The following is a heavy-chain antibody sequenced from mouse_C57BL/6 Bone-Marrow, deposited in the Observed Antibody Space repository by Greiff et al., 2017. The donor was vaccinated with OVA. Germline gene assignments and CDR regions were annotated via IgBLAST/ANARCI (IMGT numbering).Heavy chain of an antibody. CDR1: GFSLTSYG. CDR2: IWSGGST. V-gene: IGHV2-2*01. D-gene: IGHD1-1*01. CDR3: ARIITTVVASPYAMDY. Sequence: VKLVESGPGLVQPSQSLSITCTVSGFSLTSYGVHWVRQSPGKGLEWLGVIWSGGSTDYHAAFISRLSISKDNSKSQVFFKMNSLQADDTAIYYCARIITTVVASPYAMDYWGQGTSVTVSS. J-gene: IGHJ4*01.